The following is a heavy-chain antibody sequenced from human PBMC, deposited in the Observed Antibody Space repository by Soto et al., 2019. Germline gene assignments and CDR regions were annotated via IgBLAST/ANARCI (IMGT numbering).Heavy chain of an antibody. J-gene: IGHJ5*02. D-gene: IGHD3-3*01. CDR3: ARVIEYYDFWSGSKYNWFDP. CDR2: IYYSGST. V-gene: IGHV4-59*01. CDR1: GGSISSYY. Sequence: PSETLSLTCTVSGGSISSYYWSWIRQPPGKGLEWIGYIYYSGSTNYNPSLKSRDTISVDTSKNQFSLKLSSVTAADTAVYYCARVIEYYDFWSGSKYNWFDPWGQGTLVTVSS.